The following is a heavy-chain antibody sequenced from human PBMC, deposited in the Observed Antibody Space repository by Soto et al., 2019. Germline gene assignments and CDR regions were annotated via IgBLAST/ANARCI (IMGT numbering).Heavy chain of an antibody. V-gene: IGHV3-23*01. D-gene: IGHD2-2*03. CDR1: GSTFSALP. CDR3: AKMEGMDPWAYSFDY. Sequence: EVQVLESGGALLQPGGPLKLPFAATGSTFSALPMSGVPQAPGKGLEWVSRIYGGGNGPHYADSVKGRVTISRDNSKNTLYLQMNSLRAEDTAVYYCAKMEGMDPWAYSFDYWGQGTLVTVSS. J-gene: IGHJ4*02. CDR2: IYGGGNGP.